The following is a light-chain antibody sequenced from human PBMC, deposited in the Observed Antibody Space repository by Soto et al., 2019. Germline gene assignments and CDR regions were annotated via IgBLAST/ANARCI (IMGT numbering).Light chain of an antibody. CDR3: SSYTSSGTLV. J-gene: IGLJ1*01. CDR1: SSDVGGYDY. Sequence: SLLTQPASVSGSPGQSITISCPGTSSDVGGYDYVSWYQQPPGKAPKLMIYDVSNWPSGVSNRFSGSKSGNTASLTISGLQAEDEADYYCSSYTSSGTLVFGTGTKVTVL. V-gene: IGLV2-14*01. CDR2: DVS.